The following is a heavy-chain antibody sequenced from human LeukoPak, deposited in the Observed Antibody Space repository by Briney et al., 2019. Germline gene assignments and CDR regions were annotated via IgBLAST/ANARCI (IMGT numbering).Heavy chain of an antibody. V-gene: IGHV3-30*02. J-gene: IGHJ4*02. CDR2: IRYDGSNK. CDR1: GFTFSSYG. D-gene: IGHD5-24*01. Sequence: GGSLRLSCAASGFTFSSYGMYWVRQAPGKGLEWVAFIRYDGSNKYYADSAKGRFTISRDNSKNTLYLQMNSLRAEDTAVYYCAISRDGYNLFYFDYWGQGTLVTVSS. CDR3: AISRDGYNLFYFDY.